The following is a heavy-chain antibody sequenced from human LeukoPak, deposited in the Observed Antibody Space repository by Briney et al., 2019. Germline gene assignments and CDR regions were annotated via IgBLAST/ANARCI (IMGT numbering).Heavy chain of an antibody. Sequence: GALRLSCAASGFTFSSYWMHWVRQAPGKGLVWVSRINSDGSSTSYADSVKGRFTISRDNAKNTLYLQMNSLRAKDTAVYYCASEGSSWYYFDYWGQGTLVTVSS. CDR2: INSDGSST. J-gene: IGHJ4*02. V-gene: IGHV3-74*01. D-gene: IGHD6-13*01. CDR3: ASEGSSWYYFDY. CDR1: GFTFSSYW.